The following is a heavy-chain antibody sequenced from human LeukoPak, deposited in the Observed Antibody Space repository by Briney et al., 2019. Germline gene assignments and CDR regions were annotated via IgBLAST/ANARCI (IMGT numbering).Heavy chain of an antibody. CDR1: GFTFSSYG. CDR3: AKGLITAACIFDN. CDR2: IGTSSGDT. V-gene: IGHV3-23*01. J-gene: IGHJ4*02. Sequence: GGSLRLSCVPSGFTFSSYGMTWVRQAPGKGLEWVSGIGTSSGDTFYADSVKGRFTISRDNSKNTLYLQMSALRAEDTAVYYCAKGLITAACIFDNWGQGTLVTVSA. D-gene: IGHD6-13*01.